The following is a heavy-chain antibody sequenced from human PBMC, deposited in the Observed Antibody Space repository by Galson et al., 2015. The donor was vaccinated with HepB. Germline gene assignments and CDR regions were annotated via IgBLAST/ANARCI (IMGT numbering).Heavy chain of an antibody. CDR3: ARVRSDDFWSGYYYFDY. CDR1: GFTFSSYS. CDR2: ISSSSSYI. V-gene: IGHV3-21*01. J-gene: IGHJ4*02. D-gene: IGHD3-3*01. Sequence: SLRLSCAASGFTFSSYSMNWVRQAPGKGLEWVSSISSSSSYIYYADSVKGRFTISRDNAKNSLYLQMNSLRAEDTAVYYCARVRSDDFWSGYYYFDYWGQGTLVTVSS.